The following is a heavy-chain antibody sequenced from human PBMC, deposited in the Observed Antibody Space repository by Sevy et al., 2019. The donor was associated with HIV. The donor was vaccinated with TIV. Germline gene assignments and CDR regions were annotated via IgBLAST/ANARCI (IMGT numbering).Heavy chain of an antibody. CDR1: GYTFTGYY. V-gene: IGHV1-2*02. CDR3: ARVSSERMVRGVFYHYYGMDV. D-gene: IGHD3-10*01. CDR2: INPNSGGT. Sequence: ASVKVSCKASGYTFTGYYMHWVRQAPGQGLEWMGWINPNSGGTNYAQKFQGRVTMTRDTSISTAYMELSRLRSDDTAVYYCARVSSERMVRGVFYHYYGMDVRGQGTTVTVSS. J-gene: IGHJ6*02.